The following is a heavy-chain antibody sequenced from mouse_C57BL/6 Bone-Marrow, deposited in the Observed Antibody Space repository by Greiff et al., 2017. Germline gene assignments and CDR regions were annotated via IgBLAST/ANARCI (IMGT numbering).Heavy chain of an antibody. Sequence: DVMLVESGGGLVKPGGSLKLSCAAPGFTFSSYAMSWVRQTPEKRLEWVATISDGGSYTYYPDNVKGRFTISRDNAKNNLYLQMSHLKSEDTAMYYCARLGSPHFDYWGQGTTLTVSS. CDR3: ARLGSPHFDY. J-gene: IGHJ2*01. CDR1: GFTFSSYA. V-gene: IGHV5-4*03. CDR2: ISDGGSYT. D-gene: IGHD1-1*01.